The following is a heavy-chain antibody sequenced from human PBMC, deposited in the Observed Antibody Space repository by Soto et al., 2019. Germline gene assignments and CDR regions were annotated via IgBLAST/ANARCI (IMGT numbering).Heavy chain of an antibody. J-gene: IGHJ5*02. D-gene: IGHD6-6*01. Sequence: PSETLSLTCTVSGGSVSSSSYYWGWVRQPPGKGLEWIGSVYYSGSTYYNPSLESRVTISVDTSKNQFSLKLMSLTAADTAVYYCARGVIEYSSSTNWFDPWGQGTLVTVS. V-gene: IGHV4-39*07. CDR1: GGSVSSSSYY. CDR2: VYYSGST. CDR3: ARGVIEYSSSTNWFDP.